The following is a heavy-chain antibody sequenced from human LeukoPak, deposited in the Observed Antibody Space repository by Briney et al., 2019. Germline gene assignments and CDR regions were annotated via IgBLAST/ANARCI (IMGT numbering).Heavy chain of an antibody. V-gene: IGHV6-1*01. CDR3: AREAAANSLDY. Sequence: QTLSLTCAISGDSVSSNSAAWSWLRQSPSRGLEWLGRTYYRSKWYNDYAVSVKSRITINPETSKNQFSLQPNSVTPEDTAVYYCAREAAANSLDYWGQGTLVTVSS. D-gene: IGHD6-13*01. J-gene: IGHJ4*02. CDR2: TYYRSKWYN. CDR1: GDSVSSNSAA.